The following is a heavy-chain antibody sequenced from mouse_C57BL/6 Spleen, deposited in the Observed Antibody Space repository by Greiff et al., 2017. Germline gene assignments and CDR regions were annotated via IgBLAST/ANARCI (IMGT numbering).Heavy chain of an antibody. V-gene: IGHV1-19*01. CDR1: GYTFTDYY. Sequence: VQLQQSGPVLVKPGASVKMSCKASGYTFTDYYMNWVKQSHGKSLEWIGVINPYNGGTSYNQKFKGKATLTVDKSSSTAYMELNSLTSEDSAVYYCARGSNPAMDYWGQGTSVTVSS. D-gene: IGHD2-5*01. J-gene: IGHJ4*01. CDR3: ARGSNPAMDY. CDR2: INPYNGGT.